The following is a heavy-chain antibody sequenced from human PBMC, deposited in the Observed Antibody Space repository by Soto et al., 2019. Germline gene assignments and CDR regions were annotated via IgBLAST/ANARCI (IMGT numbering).Heavy chain of an antibody. V-gene: IGHV5-51*01. J-gene: IGHJ4*02. CDR3: ARQSLVYSIAVAGTHLYVFDY. CDR1: GYSFIDYW. D-gene: IGHD6-19*01. CDR2: IYPGDSDT. Sequence: GESLKISCKGSGYSFIDYWIGWVRQVPGKGLEWMGIIYPGDSDTRYSPSFQGQVTISADKSISTAYLQWSSLKASDTAMYYCARQSLVYSIAVAGTHLYVFDYWGQGTLVTVSS.